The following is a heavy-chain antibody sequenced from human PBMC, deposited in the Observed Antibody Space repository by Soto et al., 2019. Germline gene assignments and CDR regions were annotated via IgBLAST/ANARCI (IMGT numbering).Heavy chain of an antibody. CDR1: GITFRSYW. D-gene: IGHD6-13*01. Sequence: EVQLVESGGGLVQPGGSLRLSCAVSGITFRSYWMHWIRQAPGKGLVWLSHINSNASIINYADSVKGRFTISRDNARNTLYLQMNSLRVDDTAIYYCASDAAAGLKFWGQGTLVTVSS. V-gene: IGHV3-74*01. CDR3: ASDAAAGLKF. J-gene: IGHJ4*02. CDR2: INSNASII.